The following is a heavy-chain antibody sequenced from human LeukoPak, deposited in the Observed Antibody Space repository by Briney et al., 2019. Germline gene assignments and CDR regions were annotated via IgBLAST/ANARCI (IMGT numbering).Heavy chain of an antibody. CDR2: IYHSGST. V-gene: IGHV4-30-2*01. CDR1: GGSISSGDYS. Sequence: SQTLSLTCAVSGGSISSGDYSWSWIRQPPGKGLEWIGYIYHSGSTYYNPSLKSRVTISVDRSKNQFSLKLSSVTAADTAVYYCARGGYGDDAFDIWGQGTMVTASS. D-gene: IGHD4-17*01. CDR3: ARGGYGDDAFDI. J-gene: IGHJ3*02.